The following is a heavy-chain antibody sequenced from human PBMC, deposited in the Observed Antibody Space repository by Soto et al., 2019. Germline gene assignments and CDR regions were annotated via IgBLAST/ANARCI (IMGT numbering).Heavy chain of an antibody. CDR3: ARVYCSGGSCYSGGFYYYDGMDV. J-gene: IGHJ6*02. Sequence: QVQLVQSGAEVKKPGSSVKVSCKASGGTFSSYAISWVRQAPGQGLEWMGGIIPIFGTANYAQKFQGRVTITADEATSTAYMELSSLRAEDTAVYYCARVYCSGGSCYSGGFYYYDGMDVWGQGTTVTVSS. V-gene: IGHV1-69*01. CDR1: GGTFSSYA. D-gene: IGHD2-15*01. CDR2: IIPIFGTA.